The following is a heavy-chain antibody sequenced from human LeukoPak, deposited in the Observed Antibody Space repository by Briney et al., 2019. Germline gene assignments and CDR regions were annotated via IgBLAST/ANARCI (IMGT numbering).Heavy chain of an antibody. Sequence: PSETLSLTCSVSGGSISSRSYYWDWIRQPPGKGLEWIGTIYYSGTTYYNPSLESRLTISVDTSKNQFSLKLSSVTAADTAIYYCARDILTGFYSTRGMDVWGQGTTVTVSS. D-gene: IGHD3-9*01. V-gene: IGHV4-39*07. J-gene: IGHJ6*02. CDR1: GGSISSRSYY. CDR2: IYYSGTT. CDR3: ARDILTGFYSTRGMDV.